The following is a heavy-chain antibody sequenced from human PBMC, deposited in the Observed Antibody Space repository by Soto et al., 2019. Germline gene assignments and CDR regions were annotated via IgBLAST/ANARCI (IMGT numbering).Heavy chain of an antibody. Sequence: QVKLVQSGAEVKKPGASVKVSCKASGYTFTSYGISWVRQAPGQGLEWMGWVSAYNGNTNYAQTLQGRVTMTTDTATSTAYKELRSLRADDKAVYYCEREDDYDSSGYRTQHFDYWGQASMVTVSS. CDR2: VSAYNGNT. CDR1: GYTFTSYG. D-gene: IGHD3-22*01. V-gene: IGHV1-18*01. CDR3: EREDDYDSSGYRTQHFDY. J-gene: IGHJ4*02.